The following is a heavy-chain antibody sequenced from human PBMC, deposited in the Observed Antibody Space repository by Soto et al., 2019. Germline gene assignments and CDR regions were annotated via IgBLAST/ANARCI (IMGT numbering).Heavy chain of an antibody. CDR3: ASTYYYDSSGYYYFDY. CDR1: GGSFSGYY. J-gene: IGHJ4*02. CDR2: IYYSGST. V-gene: IGHV4-34*01. D-gene: IGHD3-22*01. Sequence: SETLSLTCAVYGGSFSGYYWSWIRQPPGKGLEWIGYIYYSGSTYYNPSLKSRVTISVDTSKNQFSLKLSSVTAADTAVYYCASTYYYDSSGYYYFDYWGQGTLVTVSS.